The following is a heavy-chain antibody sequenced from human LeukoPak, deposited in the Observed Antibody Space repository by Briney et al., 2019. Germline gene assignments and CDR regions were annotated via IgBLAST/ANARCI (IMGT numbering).Heavy chain of an antibody. CDR3: ARATDFWSGYPILDY. V-gene: IGHV4-31*11. J-gene: IGHJ4*02. CDR2: IYYSGST. D-gene: IGHD3-3*01. Sequence: SDILSLTCAVSGGSISSGGYYWSWIRQHPGKGLEWIGYIYYSGSTYYNPSLKSRVTISVDTSKNQFSLKLSSVTAADTAVYYCARATDFWSGYPILDYWGQGTLVTVSS. CDR1: GGSISSGGYY.